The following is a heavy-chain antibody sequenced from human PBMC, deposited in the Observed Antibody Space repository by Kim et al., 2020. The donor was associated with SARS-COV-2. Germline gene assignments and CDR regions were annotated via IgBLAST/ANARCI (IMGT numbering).Heavy chain of an antibody. CDR2: INTNTGNP. CDR1: GYTFTSYA. Sequence: ASVKVSCKASGYTFTSYAMNWVRQAPGQGLEWMGWINTNTGNPTYAQGFTGRFVFSLDTSVSTAYLQISSLKTEDTAVYYCARGGWYGLSYYYGMNVWGQGTTVNFTS. V-gene: IGHV7-4-1*02. CDR3: ARGGWYGLSYYYGMNV. D-gene: IGHD6-19*01. J-gene: IGHJ6*02.